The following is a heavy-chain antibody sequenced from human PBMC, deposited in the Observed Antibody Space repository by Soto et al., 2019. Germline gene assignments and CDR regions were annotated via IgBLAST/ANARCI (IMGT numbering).Heavy chain of an antibody. D-gene: IGHD3-10*01. J-gene: IGHJ6*02. V-gene: IGHV1-69*13. Sequence: SVKVSCKASGGTFSSYAISWVRQAPGQGLEWMGGIIPIFGTANYAQKLQGRVTITADESTSTAYMELSSLRSEDTAVYYCARDPRGLRDYYGMDVWGQGTTVTVSS. CDR3: ARDPRGLRDYYGMDV. CDR1: GGTFSSYA. CDR2: IIPIFGTA.